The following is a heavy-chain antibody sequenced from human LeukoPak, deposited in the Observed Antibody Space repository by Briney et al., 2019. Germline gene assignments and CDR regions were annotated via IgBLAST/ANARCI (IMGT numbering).Heavy chain of an antibody. Sequence: PSETLSFTCTGAGGSISSYYWSWLRQPPGKELEGIGFIYYSGGTNYNPSLKSRVTISVDTSKNQFSLKLSSVTAADKAVYYCARGCSSTSCYGLYYFDYWGQGTLVTVSS. CDR3: ARGCSSTSCYGLYYFDY. CDR1: GGSISSYY. V-gene: IGHV4-59*01. D-gene: IGHD2-2*01. J-gene: IGHJ4*02. CDR2: IYYSGGT.